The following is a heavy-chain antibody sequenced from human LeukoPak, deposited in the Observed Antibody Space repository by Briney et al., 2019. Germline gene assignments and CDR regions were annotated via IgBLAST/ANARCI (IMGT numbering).Heavy chain of an antibody. CDR2: INPNSGGT. CDR3: ARDGDGYNFPY. Sequence: GASVKVSCKASGYTFTAYYMHWVRQAPGQGLEWMGRINPNSGGTNYAQKFQGRVTMTRDTSISTAYMELSRVRSDDTAVYYCARDGDGYNFPYWGQGTLVTVSS. V-gene: IGHV1-2*06. J-gene: IGHJ4*02. D-gene: IGHD5-24*01. CDR1: GYTFTAYY.